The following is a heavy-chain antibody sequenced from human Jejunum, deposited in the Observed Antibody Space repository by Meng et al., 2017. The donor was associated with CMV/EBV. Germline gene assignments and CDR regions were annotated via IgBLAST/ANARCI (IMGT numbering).Heavy chain of an antibody. D-gene: IGHD3-22*01. Sequence: ASGFTFSSYGMPWVRQAPGKGLEWVAVISYDGSIKYQADTVKGRFTISRDNSKNTLYLQMNSLRTEDTAVYYCARDPDKKWLYLDYWGQGTLVTVSS. CDR3: ARDPDKKWLYLDY. V-gene: IGHV3-30*03. CDR1: GFTFSSYG. CDR2: ISYDGSIK. J-gene: IGHJ4*02.